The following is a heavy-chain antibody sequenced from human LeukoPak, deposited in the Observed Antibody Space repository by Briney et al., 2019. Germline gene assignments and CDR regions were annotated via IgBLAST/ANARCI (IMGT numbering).Heavy chain of an antibody. D-gene: IGHD2-8*01. CDR1: VFTFSSYA. Sequence: GGSLRLSCAGSVFTFSSYAMSWVRPAPGKGLEWVSAISDTVATTYDADSVKGRFTISRDDSRSTLYLQMNSLRAEDTALYYCAKDTAIGRYCTNGVCSPFDYWGQGTLVTVSS. CDR3: AKDTAIGRYCTNGVCSPFDY. J-gene: IGHJ4*02. CDR2: ISDTVATT. V-gene: IGHV3-23*01.